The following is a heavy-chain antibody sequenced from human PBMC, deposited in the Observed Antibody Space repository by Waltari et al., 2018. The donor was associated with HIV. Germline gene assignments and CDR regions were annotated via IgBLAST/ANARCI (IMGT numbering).Heavy chain of an antibody. J-gene: IGHJ4*02. CDR3: ARGNSMLRMAELDY. Sequence: QVNLVQSGAEVKKPGASVKISCEASGYSFRNYAINWVRQAPGQGLEWMGWISAYNRDSKYAEKVQGRVTITTDTSTNTAYIEIRSLRSDDTAVYFCARGNSMLRMAELDYWGQGTLVT. CDR2: ISAYNRDS. CDR1: GYSFRNYA. D-gene: IGHD3-10*02. V-gene: IGHV1-18*01.